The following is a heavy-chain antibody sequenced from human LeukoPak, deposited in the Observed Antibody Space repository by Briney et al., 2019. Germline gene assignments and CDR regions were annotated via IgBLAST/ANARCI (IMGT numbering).Heavy chain of an antibody. V-gene: IGHV4-34*01. Sequence: SETLSLTCAVYGGSFSGYYWSWIRQPPGKGLEWIGEINHSGSTNYNPSLKSRVTISVDTSKNQFSLKLSSVTAADTAVYYCAREGSEVATIGTWGQGTLVTVSS. CDR2: INHSGST. CDR1: GGSFSGYY. CDR3: AREGSEVATIGT. D-gene: IGHD5-12*01. J-gene: IGHJ5*02.